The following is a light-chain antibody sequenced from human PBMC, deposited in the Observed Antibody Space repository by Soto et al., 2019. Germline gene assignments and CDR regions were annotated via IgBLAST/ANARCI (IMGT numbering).Light chain of an antibody. J-gene: IGKJ1*01. Sequence: EIVMTQSPATLSVSPGERATLSCRASQSVSSNLAWYQQKSGQAPRLLIYGASTRATGIPARFSGSGSGTEFTLTISSLQSEDFAVCYCQQYNNWPRTFGQGTKVEIK. V-gene: IGKV3-15*01. CDR2: GAS. CDR3: QQYNNWPRT. CDR1: QSVSSN.